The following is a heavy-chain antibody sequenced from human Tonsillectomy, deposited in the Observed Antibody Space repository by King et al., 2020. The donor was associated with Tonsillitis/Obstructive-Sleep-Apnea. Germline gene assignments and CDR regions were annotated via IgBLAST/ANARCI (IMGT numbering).Heavy chain of an antibody. V-gene: IGHV3-23*04. D-gene: IGHD1-14*01. CDR1: GFTFSGYA. CDR2: ISGSGART. J-gene: IGHJ6*02. Sequence: VQLVESGGGLVQPGGSLRLSCAASGFTFSGYAMTWVRQAPGKGLEWVSGISGSGARTYYAESVKGRFTISRDNSKNTLYLQMNSLRAEDTALYYCAKDRRAPGFYYGMDVWGQGTTVIVSS. CDR3: AKDRRAPGFYYGMDV.